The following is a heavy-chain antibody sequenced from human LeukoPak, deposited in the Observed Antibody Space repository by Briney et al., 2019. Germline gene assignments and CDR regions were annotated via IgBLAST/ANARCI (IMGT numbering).Heavy chain of an antibody. CDR1: GFTFSSYA. D-gene: IGHD3-9*01. Sequence: PGGSLRLSCAASGFTFSSYAMHWVRQAPGKGLEWVAVISSDGSHKYWADSVKGRFTISRDNSKNTVYLQMNSLRAEDTAVYYCAKGSIDWYYFDYWGQGTLVTVSS. CDR3: AKGSIDWYYFDY. V-gene: IGHV3-30*04. CDR2: ISSDGSHK. J-gene: IGHJ4*02.